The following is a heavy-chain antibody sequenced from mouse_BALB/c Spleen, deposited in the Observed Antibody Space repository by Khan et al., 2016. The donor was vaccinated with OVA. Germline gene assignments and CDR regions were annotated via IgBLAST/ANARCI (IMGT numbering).Heavy chain of an antibody. CDR2: IWSDGRT. D-gene: IGHD2-14*01. CDR1: GFSLNIYG. CDR3: ARHSYRYDFTY. Sequence: QVQLKESGPGLVQPSQNLSVTCTVSGFSLNIYGLHWVRQSPGKGLEWLGVIWSDGRTDYHTAFISRLRINKDNSKNQVFFKMNSLQGDDTAIYYCARHSYRYDFTYWGQGTLVTVSA. V-gene: IGHV2-4-1*01. J-gene: IGHJ3*01.